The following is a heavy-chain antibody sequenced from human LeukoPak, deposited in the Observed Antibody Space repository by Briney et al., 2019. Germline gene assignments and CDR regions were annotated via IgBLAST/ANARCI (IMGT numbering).Heavy chain of an antibody. Sequence: PGGTLRLSCAASGFTFSSYGMHWVRQAPGKALEGGAVISSDGRDKYYAASVAGRFTISRDNSKNTLDLQMNSLRTEDTAVYYCARSRVGSSGSSNYWGQGILVTVSS. CDR2: ISSDGRDK. CDR3: ARSRVGSSGSSNY. CDR1: GFTFSSYG. D-gene: IGHD3-22*01. V-gene: IGHV3-30*05. J-gene: IGHJ4*02.